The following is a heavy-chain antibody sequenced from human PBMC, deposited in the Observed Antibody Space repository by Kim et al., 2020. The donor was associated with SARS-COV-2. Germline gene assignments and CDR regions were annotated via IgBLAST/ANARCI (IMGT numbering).Heavy chain of an antibody. CDR2: K. D-gene: IGHD5-18*01. CDR3: ARVSGTAPFDY. Sequence: KYYADSVKGRFTISRDNSKNTLYLQMNSLRAEDTAVYYCARVSGTAPFDYWGQGTLVTVSS. J-gene: IGHJ4*02. V-gene: IGHV3-33*01.